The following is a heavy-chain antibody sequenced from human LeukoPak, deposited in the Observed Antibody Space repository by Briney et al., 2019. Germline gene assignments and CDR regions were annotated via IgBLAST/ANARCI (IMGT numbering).Heavy chain of an antibody. Sequence: PSETLSLTCTVSGGSISSYYWSWIRQPPGKGLGWIGYIYYSGSTNYNPSLKSRVTISVDTSKNQFSLKLSSVTAADTAVYYCARGAAPYWYFDLWGRGTLVTVSS. V-gene: IGHV4-59*01. D-gene: IGHD2-15*01. CDR3: ARGAAPYWYFDL. CDR2: IYYSGST. CDR1: GGSISSYY. J-gene: IGHJ2*01.